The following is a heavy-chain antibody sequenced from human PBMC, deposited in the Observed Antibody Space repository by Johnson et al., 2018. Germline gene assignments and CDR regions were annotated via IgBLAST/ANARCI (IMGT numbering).Heavy chain of an antibody. CDR2: ISWGSGVI. J-gene: IGHJ4*02. CDR3: ARDLEGYANDY. CDR1: GFTFRDHS. Sequence: VQLVESGGGLVRPGGSXRLSCAASGFTFRDHSMNWVRQAPGKGLEWLSYISWGSGVIFYADSVKGRFIISREDAKDSLFLQMNSLREDDTAVYYCARDLEGYANDYWGQGTLVTVSS. V-gene: IGHV3-48*02. D-gene: IGHD3-16*01.